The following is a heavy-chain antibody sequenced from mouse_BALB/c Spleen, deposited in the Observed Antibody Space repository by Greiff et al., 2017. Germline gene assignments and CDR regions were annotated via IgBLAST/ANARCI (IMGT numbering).Heavy chain of an antibody. Sequence: VQLQQSGPSLVQPSQSLSITCTVSGFSLTSYGVHWVRQSPGKGLEWLGVIWRGGSTDYNAAFMSRLSITKDNSKSQVFFKMNSLQADDTAIYYCAKKSASITTVVDWYFDVWGAGTTVTVSS. CDR3: AKKSASITTVVDWYFDV. CDR2: IWRGGST. V-gene: IGHV2-5-1*01. J-gene: IGHJ1*01. CDR1: GFSLTSYG. D-gene: IGHD1-1*01.